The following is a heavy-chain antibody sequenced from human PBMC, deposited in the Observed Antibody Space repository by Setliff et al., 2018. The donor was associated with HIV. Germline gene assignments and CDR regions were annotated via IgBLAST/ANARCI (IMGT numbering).Heavy chain of an antibody. CDR3: ARDRGYYDSSGHRTGVFDI. CDR2: IFHTANM. D-gene: IGHD3-22*01. CDR1: GYSIKNGYY. Sequence: SETLSLACTVSGYSIKNGYYWGWIRQSPGKGLEWIGSIFHTANMQYNPSLKSRVSISVDTSKNQFSLKLNSMTAADTALYYCARDRGYYDSSGHRTGVFDIWGQGTMVTVSS. V-gene: IGHV4-38-2*02. J-gene: IGHJ3*02.